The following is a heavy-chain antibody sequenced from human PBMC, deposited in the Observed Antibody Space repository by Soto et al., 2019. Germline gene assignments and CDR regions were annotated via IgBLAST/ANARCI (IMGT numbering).Heavy chain of an antibody. CDR2: ISYDGSNK. J-gene: IGHJ4*02. V-gene: IGHV3-30-3*01. CDR3: ARDYGSSWYYFDE. D-gene: IGHD6-13*01. CDR1: GYTFTSYA. Sequence: SCKASGYTFTSYAMHWVRQAPGKGLEWVAVISYDGSNKYYADSVKGRFTISRDNSKNTLYLQMNSLRAEDTAVYYCARDYGSSWYYFDEWGQGTLVTVSS.